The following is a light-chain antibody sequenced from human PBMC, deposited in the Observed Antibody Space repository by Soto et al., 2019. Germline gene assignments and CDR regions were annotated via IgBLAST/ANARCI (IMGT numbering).Light chain of an antibody. Sequence: DTQMTQSPSYLSASVGDRVTITCRASQGIRNYLAWYQQKPGKVPKLLIYAASTLQSGVPSRFSGSGSGTDFTLTISSLQPEDVATYYCQQYYSYPPRFGGGTKVEIK. CDR1: QGIRNY. V-gene: IGKV1-27*01. CDR3: QQYYSYPPR. J-gene: IGKJ4*01. CDR2: AAS.